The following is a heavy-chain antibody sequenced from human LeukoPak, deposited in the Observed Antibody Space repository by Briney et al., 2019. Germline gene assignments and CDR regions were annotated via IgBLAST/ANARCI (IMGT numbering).Heavy chain of an antibody. Sequence: GMSLRLSCTASGLTFSAYGMHWVRQAPSKGLEWVALVSYDGSHKFYADSVKGRFTISRDNSKNTLYLQMNSLRAEDTAVYYCAAREQHNYFDYWGQGTLVTVSS. CDR1: GLTFSAYG. V-gene: IGHV3-33*05. CDR2: VSYDGSHK. CDR3: AAREQHNYFDY. D-gene: IGHD1/OR15-1a*01. J-gene: IGHJ4*02.